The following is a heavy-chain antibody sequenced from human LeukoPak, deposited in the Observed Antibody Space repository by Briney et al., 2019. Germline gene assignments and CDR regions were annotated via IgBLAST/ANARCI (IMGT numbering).Heavy chain of an antibody. CDR1: GGXITSYY. Sequence: SETLSLTCTVSGGXITSYYWSWTRQPPGKGLEWIGCIYYSGTTNYNPSLKSRATISVDTSKNQFSLKLNSVTAADTAVYYCARGRVAGNYWGQGTLVTVSS. CDR3: ARGRVAGNY. J-gene: IGHJ4*02. D-gene: IGHD6-19*01. CDR2: IYYSGTT. V-gene: IGHV4-59*01.